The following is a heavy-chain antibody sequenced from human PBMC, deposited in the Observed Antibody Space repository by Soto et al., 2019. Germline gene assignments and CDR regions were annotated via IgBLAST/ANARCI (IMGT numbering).Heavy chain of an antibody. CDR3: ARDADYGGSRGGMDV. D-gene: IGHD4-17*01. V-gene: IGHV4-31*03. CDR2: MYYSGST. J-gene: IGHJ6*02. Sequence: QVRLEESGPGLVKPSETLSLICSVSGGSVNNADYFWSWIRHHPENGLEWTRYMYYSGSTTYNPSFKSRATLSIDTSKNQCSLRRNSVTVADTAAYLCARDADYGGSRGGMDVWGRGTTVTV. CDR1: GGSVNNADYF.